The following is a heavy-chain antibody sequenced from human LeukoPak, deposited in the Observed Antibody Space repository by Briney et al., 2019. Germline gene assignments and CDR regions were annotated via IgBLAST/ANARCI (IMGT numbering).Heavy chain of an antibody. CDR3: AKGKAAAGDYYYYGMDV. V-gene: IGHV3-66*01. Sequence: PGGSLRLSCAASGFTVSSNYMSWVRQAPGKGLEWVSVIYSGGSTYYADSVKGRFTISRDNSKNTLYLQMNSLRAEDTAVYYCAKGKAAAGDYYYYGMDVWGQGTTVTVSS. CDR2: IYSGGST. J-gene: IGHJ6*02. CDR1: GFTVSSNY. D-gene: IGHD6-13*01.